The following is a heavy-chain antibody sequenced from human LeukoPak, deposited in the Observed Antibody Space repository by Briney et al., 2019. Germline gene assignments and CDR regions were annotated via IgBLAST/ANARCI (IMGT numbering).Heavy chain of an antibody. V-gene: IGHV3-43*02. CDR3: AKAGGYGYSDGMDV. J-gene: IGHJ6*02. D-gene: IGHD5-18*01. Sequence: GGSLRLSCAASGFTFDDYAMHWVRQAPGGGLEWVSLISGDGGSTYYADSVKGRFTISRDNSKNSLYLQMNSLRTEDSALFYCAKAGGYGYSDGMDVWGQGTTVTVSS. CDR2: ISGDGGST. CDR1: GFTFDDYA.